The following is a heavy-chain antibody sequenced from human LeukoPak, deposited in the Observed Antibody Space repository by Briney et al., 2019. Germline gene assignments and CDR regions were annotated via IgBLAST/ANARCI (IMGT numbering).Heavy chain of an antibody. Sequence: ASVKVSCKASGYTFTSYDINWVRQATGQGLEWMGWMNPNSGNTGYAQKFQGRVTITRNTSISTAYMELSSLRSEDTAVYYCVRGFTIFGVVIIQRADYWGQGTLVTVSS. CDR3: VRGFTIFGVVIIQRADY. J-gene: IGHJ4*02. V-gene: IGHV1-8*03. CDR2: MNPNSGNT. CDR1: GYTFTSYD. D-gene: IGHD3-3*01.